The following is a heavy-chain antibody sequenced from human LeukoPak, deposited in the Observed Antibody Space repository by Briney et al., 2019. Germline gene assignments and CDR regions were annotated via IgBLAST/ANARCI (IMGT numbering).Heavy chain of an antibody. CDR1: GFTVSSSY. J-gene: IGHJ6*02. Sequence: GGSLRLSCAASGFTVSSSYINWVRQAPGKGLEWISVTYSGGTTYYSESVKDRFIVSRDNSKNTLYLQMSSLTGEDTAIYFCARDPSGTTIDNYSTLPKGMDVWGQGTTVIVSS. CDR2: TYSGGTT. CDR3: ARDPSGTTIDNYSTLPKGMDV. V-gene: IGHV3-66*01. D-gene: IGHD5-24*01.